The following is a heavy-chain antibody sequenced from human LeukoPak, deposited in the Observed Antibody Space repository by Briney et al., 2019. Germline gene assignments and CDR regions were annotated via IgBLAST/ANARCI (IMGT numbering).Heavy chain of an antibody. CDR1: GFTFSSYS. Sequence: PGGSLKLSCAASGFTFSSYSMDWVRQAPGKGLEWVSSISSSSSYIYYADSVKGRFTISRDNAKNSLYLQMNSLRDEDTAVYHCARELSGFDYWGQGTLVTVSS. D-gene: IGHD3-3*01. V-gene: IGHV3-21*01. CDR3: ARELSGFDY. J-gene: IGHJ4*02. CDR2: ISSSSSYI.